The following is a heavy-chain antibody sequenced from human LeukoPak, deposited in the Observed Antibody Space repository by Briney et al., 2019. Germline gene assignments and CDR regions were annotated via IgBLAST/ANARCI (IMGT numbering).Heavy chain of an antibody. Sequence: GRSLRLCCAASGFTFSSYGMHWVRQAPGKGLEWAAVIWYDGSNKYYADSVKGRFTISRDNSKNTLYLQMNSLRAEDTTVYYCARDPCGGDCYAFDIWGQGTMVTVSS. V-gene: IGHV3-33*01. D-gene: IGHD2-21*02. CDR1: GFTFSSYG. CDR2: IWYDGSNK. J-gene: IGHJ3*02. CDR3: ARDPCGGDCYAFDI.